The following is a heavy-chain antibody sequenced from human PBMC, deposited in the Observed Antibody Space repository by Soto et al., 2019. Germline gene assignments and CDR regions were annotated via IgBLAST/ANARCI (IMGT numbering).Heavy chain of an antibody. V-gene: IGHV4-59*01. CDR3: ARGFWSESGYDYPYFDY. CDR2: IYYSGST. J-gene: IGHJ4*02. CDR1: GGSISSYY. D-gene: IGHD5-12*01. Sequence: QVQLQESGPGLVKPSETLSLTCTVSGGSISSYYWSWIRQPPGKGLEWIGYIYYSGSTNYNPSLKSRVTISVDTSKNQFSLKLSSVTAAYTAVYYCARGFWSESGYDYPYFDYWGQGTLVTVSS.